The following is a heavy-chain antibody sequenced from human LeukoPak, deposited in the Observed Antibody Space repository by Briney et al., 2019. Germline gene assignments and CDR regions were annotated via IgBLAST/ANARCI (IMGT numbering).Heavy chain of an antibody. V-gene: IGHV3-30*18. CDR2: IASDGNDK. CDR1: GFTFSSYG. Sequence: PGGSLRLSCAASGFTFSSYGMHWVRQAPGKGLEWVAVIASDGNDKHLADSVKGRFTISRDNSRNTLYLQMNSLRTEDTAVYYCAKDGAMAAAGYYFDYWGQGTPVTVSS. CDR3: AKDGAMAAAGYYFDY. D-gene: IGHD6-13*01. J-gene: IGHJ4*02.